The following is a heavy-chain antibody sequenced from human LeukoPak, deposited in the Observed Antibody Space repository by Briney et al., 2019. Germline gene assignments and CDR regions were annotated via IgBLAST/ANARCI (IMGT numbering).Heavy chain of an antibody. Sequence: GRSLRLSCAASGFTFSSYAMHWVRQAPGKGLEWVSAISGSGGGTYYADSVKGRFTISRDNSKNTLYLHMNSLRAEDTAVYYCACDSSGYRDFQHWGQGTLVTVSS. CDR2: ISGSGGGT. CDR3: ACDSSGYRDFQH. D-gene: IGHD3-22*01. CDR1: GFTFSSYA. V-gene: IGHV3-23*01. J-gene: IGHJ1*01.